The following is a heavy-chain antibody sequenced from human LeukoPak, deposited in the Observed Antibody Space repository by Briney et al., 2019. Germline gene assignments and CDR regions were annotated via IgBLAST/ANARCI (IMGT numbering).Heavy chain of an antibody. CDR1: GYTFTSYD. Sequence: RASVKVSCKASGYTFTSYDINWVRQATGQGLEWMGWMNPNSGNTGYAQKFQGRVTMTRNTSISTAYMELSSLRSEDTAVYYCASRYCSGGSCYLFGPWGQGTLVTVSS. CDR3: ASRYCSGGSCYLFGP. J-gene: IGHJ5*02. CDR2: MNPNSGNT. D-gene: IGHD2-15*01. V-gene: IGHV1-8*01.